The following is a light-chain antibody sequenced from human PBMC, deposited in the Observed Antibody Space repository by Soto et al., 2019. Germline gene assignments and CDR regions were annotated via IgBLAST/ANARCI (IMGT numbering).Light chain of an antibody. V-gene: IGKV3-15*01. CDR2: AAS. J-gene: IGKJ5*01. CDR3: QQYYKWPIT. Sequence: EIVMTQSPATLSLSPGERATLSCRASQSVNSYLAWYQQKPGQAPRLLIYAASARATGIPARFSGSGSGTEFTLSISSLQSEDFAVYYCQQYYKWPITFGQGTRLEIK. CDR1: QSVNSY.